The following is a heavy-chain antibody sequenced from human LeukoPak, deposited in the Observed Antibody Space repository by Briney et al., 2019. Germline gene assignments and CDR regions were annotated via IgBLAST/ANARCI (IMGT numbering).Heavy chain of an antibody. Sequence: GGSLRLSCAASGFTFSSYSMNWVRQAPGKGLEWLSSISSDSTYIYYADSVKGRFTISRDNAKNSLYLQMNSLRAEDTAVYYCARVVRGVFAQTYYYYGMDVWGQGTTVTVSS. CDR3: ARVVRGVFAQTYYYYGMDV. V-gene: IGHV3-21*01. CDR1: GFTFSSYS. J-gene: IGHJ6*02. D-gene: IGHD3-10*01. CDR2: ISSDSTYI.